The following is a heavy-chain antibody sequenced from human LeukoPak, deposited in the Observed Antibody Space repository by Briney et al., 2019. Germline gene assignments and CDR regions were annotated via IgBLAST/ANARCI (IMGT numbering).Heavy chain of an antibody. V-gene: IGHV4-34*01. CDR3: ARASYKTSDDSSGSLYRGGFYYMDV. J-gene: IGHJ6*03. Sequence: SETLSLTCAVFGGSFSGYYWSWIRQSPGKGLEWIGEINDSGSSKSKPSLKSRVTISLGASNNQFFLELTSVTDADTAVYYCARASYKTSDDSSGSLYRGGFYYMDVWGEGTTVIVSS. CDR1: GGSFSGYY. CDR2: INDSGSS. D-gene: IGHD3-10*01.